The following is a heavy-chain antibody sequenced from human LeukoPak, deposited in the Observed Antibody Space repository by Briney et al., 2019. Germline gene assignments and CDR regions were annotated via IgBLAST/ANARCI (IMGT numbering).Heavy chain of an antibody. CDR3: ARDMVGYTNGQLDY. V-gene: IGHV3-33*01. D-gene: IGHD5-18*01. CDR2: IWYDGSNK. Sequence: GGSLRLSCAASGFTFSNYGMHWVRQAPGKGLEWVAVIWYDGSNKYYADSVKGRFTVSRDNSKNTLYLQMNSLRVEDTAVYYCARDMVGYTNGQLDYWGQGTLVTVSS. CDR1: GFTFSNYG. J-gene: IGHJ4*02.